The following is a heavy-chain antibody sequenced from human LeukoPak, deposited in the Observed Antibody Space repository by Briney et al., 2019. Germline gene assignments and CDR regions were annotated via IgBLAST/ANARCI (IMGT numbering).Heavy chain of an antibody. Sequence: SETLSLTCTVSGGSISGYYWSWLRQSPGKGPEWIAYIYYTGSTNYNPSLRSRVAISLETSKNQFSLNLVSVTAADTAIYYCARFSSSTWFFDLWGHGTLVTVSS. D-gene: IGHD6-13*01. CDR1: GGSISGYY. V-gene: IGHV4-59*08. J-gene: IGHJ4*01. CDR3: ARFSSSTWFFDL. CDR2: IYYTGST.